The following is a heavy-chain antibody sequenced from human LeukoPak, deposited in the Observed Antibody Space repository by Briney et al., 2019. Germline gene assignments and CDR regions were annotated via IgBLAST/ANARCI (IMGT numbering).Heavy chain of an antibody. CDR2: ISSSAYSI. CDR3: ARGKRTFDY. Sequence: GGSLRLSCAASGFTFSQNYMSWIRQAPGKGLEWVSYISSSAYSIYYAASVKGRFTISRDNAKNSLYLQMDSLRAEDTAIYYCARGKRTFDYWGQGTLVTLSS. D-gene: IGHD1-1*01. CDR1: GFTFSQNY. J-gene: IGHJ4*02. V-gene: IGHV3-11*01.